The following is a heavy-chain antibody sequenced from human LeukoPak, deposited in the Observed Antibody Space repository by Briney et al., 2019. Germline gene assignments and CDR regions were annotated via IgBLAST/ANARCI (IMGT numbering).Heavy chain of an antibody. CDR1: GFTFSSYS. J-gene: IGHJ4*02. CDR3: AREGDGSGYYYDY. V-gene: IGHV3-21*01. D-gene: IGHD3-22*01. Sequence: GGSLRLSCVASGFTFSSYSMNWVRQAPGKGLEWVSSISSSSSYIYYADSVKGRFTISRDNAKNSLYLQMNSLRAEDTAVYYCAREGDGSGYYYDYWGQGTLVTVSS. CDR2: ISSSSSYI.